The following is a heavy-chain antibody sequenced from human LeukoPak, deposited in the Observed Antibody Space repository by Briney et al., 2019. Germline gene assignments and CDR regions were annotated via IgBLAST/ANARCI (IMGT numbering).Heavy chain of an antibody. D-gene: IGHD4-17*01. CDR2: ITHSGST. J-gene: IGHJ4*02. Sequence: SETLSLTCAASGCTFSGYYWSWIRQPPGKGLEWIGEITHSGSTNYNPSLKSRVTISVDTSKNQFSLKLSSVTAADTAVYYCAGGTMTTVTYYFDYWGEGTLVTVSS. V-gene: IGHV4-34*01. CDR1: GCTFSGYY. CDR3: AGGTMTTVTYYFDY.